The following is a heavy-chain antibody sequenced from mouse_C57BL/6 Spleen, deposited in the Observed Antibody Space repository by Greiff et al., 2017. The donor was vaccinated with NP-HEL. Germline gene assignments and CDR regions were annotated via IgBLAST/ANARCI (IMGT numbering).Heavy chain of an antibody. J-gene: IGHJ2*01. CDR2: IYPGDGDT. D-gene: IGHD1-1*01. Sequence: VQLQQSGPELVKPGASVKISCKASGYAFSSSWMNWVKQRPGKGLEWIGRIYPGDGDTNYNGKFKGKATLTADKSSSTAYMQLSSLTSEDSAVYFCRSVVAPYYFDYWGQGTTLTVSS. CDR1: GYAFSSSW. CDR3: RSVVAPYYFDY. V-gene: IGHV1-82*01.